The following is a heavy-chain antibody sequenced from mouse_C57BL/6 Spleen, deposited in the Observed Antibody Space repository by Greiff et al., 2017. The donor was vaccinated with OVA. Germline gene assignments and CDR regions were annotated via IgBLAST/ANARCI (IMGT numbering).Heavy chain of an antibody. D-gene: IGHD1-1*01. CDR2: IDPSDSYT. V-gene: IGHV1-69*01. J-gene: IGHJ3*01. Sequence: VQLQQPGAELVMPGASVKLSCKASGYTFTSYWMHWVKQRPGQGLEWIGEIDPSDSYTNYNQKFKGKSTLTVDKSSSTAYMQLSSLTSEDSAVYYCARLYYGSRSFAYWGQVTLVTVSA. CDR1: GYTFTSYW. CDR3: ARLYYGSRSFAY.